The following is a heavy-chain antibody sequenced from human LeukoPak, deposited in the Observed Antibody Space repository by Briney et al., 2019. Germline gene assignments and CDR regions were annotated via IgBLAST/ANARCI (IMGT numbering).Heavy chain of an antibody. Sequence: SETLSLTCAVSGGSISSSNWWSWVRQPPGKGLEWIGEIYHSGSTNYNPSLKSRVTISVDTSKNQFSLKLSSVTAADTAVYYCARRGPDYDFWSGYYLNYYCYMDVWGKGTTVTVSS. CDR1: GGSISSSNW. CDR2: IYHSGST. J-gene: IGHJ6*03. D-gene: IGHD3-3*01. V-gene: IGHV4-4*02. CDR3: ARRGPDYDFWSGYYLNYYCYMDV.